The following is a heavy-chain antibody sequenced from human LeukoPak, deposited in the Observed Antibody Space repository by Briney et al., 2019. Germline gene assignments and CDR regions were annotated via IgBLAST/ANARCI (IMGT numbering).Heavy chain of an antibody. CDR2: IYTSGTT. J-gene: IGHJ4*02. CDR1: GGSISSYY. D-gene: IGHD3-22*01. CDR3: ARDWHYYDSSGYYYTHFDY. Sequence: PSETLSLTCTVPGGSISSYYWSWIRQPAAKGLEWIGRIYTSGTTNYNPTLKSRVTMSVDTSKNQFSLKLSSVTAADTAVYYCARDWHYYDSSGYYYTHFDYWGQGTLVTVSS. V-gene: IGHV4-4*07.